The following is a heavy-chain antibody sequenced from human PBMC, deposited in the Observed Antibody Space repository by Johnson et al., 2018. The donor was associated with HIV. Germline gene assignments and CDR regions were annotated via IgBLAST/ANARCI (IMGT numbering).Heavy chain of an antibody. Sequence: QVQLVESGGGVVQPGRSLRLSCAASGFTFRNYAMHWVRQAPGKGLEWVAFISSDGSNKYYEDSVKGRFTISRDTSKNTLYLQMNSLRAEDTAVYYCAKVRGILRYWGADAFDIWGQGTMVTVSS. CDR1: GFTFRNYA. D-gene: IGHD3-9*01. CDR3: AKVRGILRYWGADAFDI. V-gene: IGHV3-30-3*01. CDR2: ISSDGSNK. J-gene: IGHJ3*02.